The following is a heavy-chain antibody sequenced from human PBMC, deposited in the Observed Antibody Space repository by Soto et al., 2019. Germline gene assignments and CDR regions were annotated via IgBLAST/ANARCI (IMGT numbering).Heavy chain of an antibody. CDR1: GFTFSSYA. V-gene: IGHV3-30-3*01. J-gene: IGHJ6*02. D-gene: IGHD3-3*01. Sequence: TGGSLRLSCAASGFTFSSYAMHWVRQAPGKGLEWGAVISYDGSNKYYADSVKGRFTISRDNSKNTLYLQMNSLRAEDTAVYYCARDLGSGLVRIFGVVNPYYYYYGMDVWGQGTTVTVSS. CDR3: ARDLGSGLVRIFGVVNPYYYYYGMDV. CDR2: ISYDGSNK.